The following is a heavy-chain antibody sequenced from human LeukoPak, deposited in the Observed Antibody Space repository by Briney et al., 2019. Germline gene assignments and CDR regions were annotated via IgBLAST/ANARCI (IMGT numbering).Heavy chain of an antibody. V-gene: IGHV4-61*02. Sequence: SETLSLTCTVSGGSISSGSYYWSWIRQPAGKGLEWIGRIYTSGSTNYNPSLKSRVTISVDTSKNQFSLKLGSVTAADTAVYYCARAYYYDSSGYRLDYWGQGTLVTVSS. J-gene: IGHJ4*02. CDR2: IYTSGST. D-gene: IGHD3-22*01. CDR3: ARAYYYDSSGYRLDY. CDR1: GGSISSGSYY.